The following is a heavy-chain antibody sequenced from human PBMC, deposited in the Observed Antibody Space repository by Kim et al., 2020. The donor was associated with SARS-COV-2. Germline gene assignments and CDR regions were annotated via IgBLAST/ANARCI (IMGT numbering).Heavy chain of an antibody. CDR1: GLTVSGNY. J-gene: IGHJ4*02. Sequence: GGSLRLSCAASGLTVSGNYMRCVRQAPEKGLECVSVIYSDGSTNYADSVKGRFTISRDNSKNMLYLQMNSLRAEDTAVYYCARERSGYYFDYWGQGTLVT. D-gene: IGHD3-10*01. CDR2: IYSDGST. CDR3: ARERSGYYFDY. V-gene: IGHV3-66*01.